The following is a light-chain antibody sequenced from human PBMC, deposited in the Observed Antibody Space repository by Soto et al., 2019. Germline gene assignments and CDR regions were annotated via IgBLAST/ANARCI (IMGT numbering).Light chain of an antibody. Sequence: QSVLTQPASVSGSPGQSITISCTGTSSDVGGYNYVSWYQQYPGKAPKLMIYEVSNRPSGVSTRFSGSKSGNTASLTISGLQGEDEADYYCNSYTSSSTVVFGGGTKLTVL. V-gene: IGLV2-14*01. CDR2: EVS. J-gene: IGLJ2*01. CDR3: NSYTSSSTVV. CDR1: SSDVGGYNY.